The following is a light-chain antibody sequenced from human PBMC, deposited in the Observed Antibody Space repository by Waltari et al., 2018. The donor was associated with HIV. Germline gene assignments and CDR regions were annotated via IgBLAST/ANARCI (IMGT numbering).Light chain of an antibody. CDR1: QSVFYGSNNKNF. V-gene: IGKV4-1*01. J-gene: IGKJ4*01. CDR3: QQYYTLRST. CDR2: WAS. Sequence: DIVLTQSPDSLAVSLGERATINCKSSQSVFYGSNNKNFLAWYQQKPGQPPRLLIYWASTREYGVPDRFSGSGSGTDFTLTISSLQAEDVAVYYCQQYYTLRSTFGGGTKIEI.